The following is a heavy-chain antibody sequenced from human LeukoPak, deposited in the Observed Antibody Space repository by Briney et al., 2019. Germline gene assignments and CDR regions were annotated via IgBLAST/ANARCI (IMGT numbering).Heavy chain of an antibody. D-gene: IGHD6-13*01. CDR2: IIPIFGTA. CDR3: ARVLTRCIAAAGPCFDY. J-gene: IGHJ4*02. V-gene: IGHV1-69*13. Sequence: SVKVSCKASGGTFSSYAISWVRQAPGQGLEWMGGIIPIFGTANYAQKFQGRVTITADESTSTAYMELSSLWSEDTAVYYCARVLTRCIAAAGPCFDYWGQGTLVTVSS. CDR1: GGTFSSYA.